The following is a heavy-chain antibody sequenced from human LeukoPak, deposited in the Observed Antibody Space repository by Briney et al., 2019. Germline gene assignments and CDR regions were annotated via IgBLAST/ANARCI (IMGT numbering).Heavy chain of an antibody. D-gene: IGHD3-16*01. CDR1: GGSISNHF. V-gene: IGHV4-59*11. CDR2: FSDRGGP. CDR3: ARDYDYFDY. J-gene: IGHJ4*02. Sequence: SETLSLTCTVSGGSISNHFWSWIRLPPGKGLEWIGYFSDRGGPNYNPSLKSRVTISGDTSKNQVSLKLRSVTAADTAIYYCARDYDYFDYWGQGTQVTVSS.